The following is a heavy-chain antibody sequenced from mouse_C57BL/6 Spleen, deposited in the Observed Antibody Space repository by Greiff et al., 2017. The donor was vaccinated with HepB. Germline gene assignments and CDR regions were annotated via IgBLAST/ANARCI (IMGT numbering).Heavy chain of an antibody. Sequence: VKLMESGAELVRPGASVTLSCKASGYTFTDYEMHWVKQTPVHGLEWIGAIDPETGGTAYNQKFKGKAILTADKSSSTAYMELRSLTSEDSAVYYCTRRFTTVVAGDYWGQGTTLTVSS. D-gene: IGHD1-1*01. CDR3: TRRFTTVVAGDY. J-gene: IGHJ2*01. V-gene: IGHV1-15*01. CDR1: GYTFTDYE. CDR2: IDPETGGT.